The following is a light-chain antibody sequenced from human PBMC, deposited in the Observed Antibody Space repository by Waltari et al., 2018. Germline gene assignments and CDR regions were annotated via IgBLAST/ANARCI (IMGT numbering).Light chain of an antibody. CDR3: CSYARSNTYV. Sequence: QSALTQPASVSGSPGQPITISCTGTSNDVGGYNSISWYQQHPGKAPKLIIYDVTKRPSGVSDRFSGSKSGNTASLTISGLQAEDEADYYCCSYARSNTYVFGTGTKVTVL. CDR1: SNDVGGYNS. J-gene: IGLJ1*01. V-gene: IGLV2-14*03. CDR2: DVT.